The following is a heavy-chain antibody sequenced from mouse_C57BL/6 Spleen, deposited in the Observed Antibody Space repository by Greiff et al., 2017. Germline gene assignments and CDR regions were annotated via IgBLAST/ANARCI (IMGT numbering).Heavy chain of an antibody. CDR2: ISSGGSYT. V-gene: IGHV5-6*01. J-gene: IGHJ2*01. D-gene: IGHD3-3*01. Sequence: DVQLVESGGDLVKPGGSLKLSCAASGFTFSSYGMSWVRQTPDKRLEWVATISSGGSYTYYPDSVKGRFTISRDHAKNTLYLQMSSLKSEDTSMYYCARRAVWYFDYWGQGTTLTVSS. CDR1: GFTFSSYG. CDR3: ARRAVWYFDY.